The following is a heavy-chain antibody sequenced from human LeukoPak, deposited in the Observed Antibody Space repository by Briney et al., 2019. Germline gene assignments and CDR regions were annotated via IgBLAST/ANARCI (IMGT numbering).Heavy chain of an antibody. CDR3: ARDSTYYDFWSGYFDFDY. CDR2: TYYRSKWYN. J-gene: IGHJ4*02. Sequence: SQTLSLTCAISGDSVSSNSAAWNWIRQSPSRGLEWLGRTYYRSKWYNDYAVSVKSRITINPDTSKNQFSLQLNSVTPEDTAVYYCARDSTYYDFWSGYFDFDYWGQGTLVTVSS. V-gene: IGHV6-1*01. CDR1: GDSVSSNSAA. D-gene: IGHD3-3*01.